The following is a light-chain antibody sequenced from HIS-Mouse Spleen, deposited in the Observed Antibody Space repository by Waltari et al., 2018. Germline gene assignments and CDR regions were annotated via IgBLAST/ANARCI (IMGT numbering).Light chain of an antibody. J-gene: IGLJ2*01. V-gene: IGLV3-10*01. CDR3: YSTDSSGNHRV. Sequence: SYELTPPPSVSVSPGQPARITCSGDALPKKYAYWYQQKSGQAPVLVIYEDSKRPSGIPERFSGSSSGTMATLTISGAQVEDEADYYCYSTDSSGNHRVFGGGTKLTVL. CDR1: ALPKKY. CDR2: EDS.